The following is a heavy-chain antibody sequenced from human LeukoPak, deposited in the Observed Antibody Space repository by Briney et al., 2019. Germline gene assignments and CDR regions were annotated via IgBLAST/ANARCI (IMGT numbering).Heavy chain of an antibody. J-gene: IGHJ4*02. CDR1: GGSISSCY. D-gene: IGHD1-14*01. V-gene: IGHV4-59*01. Sequence: PSETLSLTCTVSGGSISSCYWSWIRQPPGKGLEWIGYIYYSGSTNYNPSLKSRVTISVDTSKNQFSLKLSSVTAADTAVYYCARTRAKGGTHFDYWGQGTLVTVSS. CDR2: IYYSGST. CDR3: ARTRAKGGTHFDY.